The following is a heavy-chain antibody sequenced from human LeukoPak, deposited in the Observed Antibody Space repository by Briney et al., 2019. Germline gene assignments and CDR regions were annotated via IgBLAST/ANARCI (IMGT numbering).Heavy chain of an antibody. D-gene: IGHD3-10*01. CDR2: INAGNGNT. J-gene: IGHJ4*02. Sequence: GASVKVSCKASGYTFTSYAMHWVRQAPGQRLEWMGWINAGNGNTKYSQKFRGRVTITRDTSASTAYMELSSLRSEDTAVYYCARRWFGEEGFDYWGQGTLVTVSS. CDR1: GYTFTSYA. CDR3: ARRWFGEEGFDY. V-gene: IGHV1-3*01.